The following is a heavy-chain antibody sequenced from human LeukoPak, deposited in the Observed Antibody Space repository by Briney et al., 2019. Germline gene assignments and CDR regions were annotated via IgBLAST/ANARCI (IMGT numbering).Heavy chain of an antibody. D-gene: IGHD6-19*01. CDR2: IYTSGST. V-gene: IGHV4-61*02. CDR3: ASLGYSSGWYPRFDY. J-gene: IGHJ4*02. CDR1: GGSISSGSYY. Sequence: SETLSLTCTVSGGSISSGSYYWSWIRQPAGKGLEWIGRIYTSGSTNYNPSLKSRVTMSVDTSKNQFSLKLSSVTAADTAVYYCASLGYSSGWYPRFDYWGQGTLVTVSS.